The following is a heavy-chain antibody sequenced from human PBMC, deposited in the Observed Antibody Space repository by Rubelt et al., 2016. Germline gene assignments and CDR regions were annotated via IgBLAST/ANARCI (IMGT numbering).Heavy chain of an antibody. Sequence: QVQLVESGGGVVQPGRSLRLSCAASGFPFSSYGMHWVRQAPGKGLEWVAGISYDGTNHYYGEYVKGRFTISRDSSNNTVFLKVNSLRAEDTAVYYCAKNLYYYDSSGYHLFGHWGQGALVTVSS. D-gene: IGHD3-22*01. V-gene: IGHV3-30*18. CDR1: GFPFSSYG. J-gene: IGHJ4*02. CDR3: AKNLYYYDSSGYHLFGH. CDR2: ISYDGTNH.